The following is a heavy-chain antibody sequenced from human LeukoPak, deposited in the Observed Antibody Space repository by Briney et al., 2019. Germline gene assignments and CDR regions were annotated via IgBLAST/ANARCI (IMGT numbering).Heavy chain of an antibody. CDR1: DGSISSSSSY. J-gene: IGHJ4*02. CDR3: ARRIIAVAGTVVYYFDY. CDR2: IYYSGST. Sequence: SETLSLTCTVSDGSISSSSSYWGWIRQPPGKGLEWIASIYYSGSTYYNPSLKSRVTVSVDTSKNQFSLKLSSVTAADTAVYYCARRIIAVAGTVVYYFDYWGRGTLVTVSS. D-gene: IGHD6-19*01. V-gene: IGHV4-39*01.